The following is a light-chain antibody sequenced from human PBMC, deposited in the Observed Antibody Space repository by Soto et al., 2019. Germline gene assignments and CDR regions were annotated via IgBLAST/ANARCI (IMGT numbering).Light chain of an antibody. V-gene: IGKV1-5*01. CDR3: QQYDTYPLT. Sequence: DVQMTQSPSSLSASVGDRVTITCRASQRNNNWLAWYQQKPGKAPKFLIYDASTLETGVPSRFRGSASGTEFTLPISGLQPEDVGSYYCQQYDTYPLTFGGGTRVELK. CDR1: QRNNNW. J-gene: IGKJ4*01. CDR2: DAS.